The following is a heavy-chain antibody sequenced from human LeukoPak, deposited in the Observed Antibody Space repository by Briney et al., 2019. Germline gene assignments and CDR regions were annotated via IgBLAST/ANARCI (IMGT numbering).Heavy chain of an antibody. Sequence: GGSLRLSCAASGFTFSSYGMHWVRQAPGKGLEWVAVIWYDGSNKYYADSVKGRFTISRDNSKNTLYLHMNSLRAEDTAVYYCARADDYGDYLDYWGQGTLVTVSS. J-gene: IGHJ4*02. CDR1: GFTFSSYG. CDR2: IWYDGSNK. D-gene: IGHD4-17*01. V-gene: IGHV3-33*01. CDR3: ARADDYGDYLDY.